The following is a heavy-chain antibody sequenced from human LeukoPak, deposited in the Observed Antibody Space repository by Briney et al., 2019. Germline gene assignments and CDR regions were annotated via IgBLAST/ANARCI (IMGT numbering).Heavy chain of an antibody. J-gene: IGHJ5*02. Sequence: SVKVSCKASGGTFSSYAISWVRQAPGQGLEWMGRIIPILGIANYAQKFQGRVTITADKSTSTAYMELSSLRSEDTAVYYCARDFDGGWFDPWGQGTLVTVSS. CDR2: IIPILGIA. CDR3: ARDFDGGWFDP. CDR1: GGTFSSYA. V-gene: IGHV1-69*04. D-gene: IGHD3-10*01.